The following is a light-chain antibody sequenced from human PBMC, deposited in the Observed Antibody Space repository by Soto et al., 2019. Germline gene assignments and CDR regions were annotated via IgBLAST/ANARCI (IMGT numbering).Light chain of an antibody. Sequence: EIVMTQSPATLSVSPGERATVSCRASQSVTSNLAWYQQRPGQAPRLLIYGASTRATGVPARFSGSGSGTEFTLTISSLQSEDFAVYYCQQYSNWPPLTFGGGTKVDIK. CDR2: GAS. CDR1: QSVTSN. CDR3: QQYSNWPPLT. J-gene: IGKJ4*01. V-gene: IGKV3-15*01.